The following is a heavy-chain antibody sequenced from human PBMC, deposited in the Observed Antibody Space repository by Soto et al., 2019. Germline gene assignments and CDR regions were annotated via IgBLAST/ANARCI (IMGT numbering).Heavy chain of an antibody. CDR3: ARDKFDYGDYYRNYNWFDP. Sequence: ASVKVSCKASGGTFSSYTISWVRQAPGQGLEWMGRIIPILGIANYAQKFQGRVTITADKSTSTAYMELSSLRSEDTAVYYCARDKFDYGDYYRNYNWFDPWGQGTLVTVSS. J-gene: IGHJ5*02. CDR2: IIPILGIA. V-gene: IGHV1-69*04. D-gene: IGHD4-17*01. CDR1: GGTFSSYT.